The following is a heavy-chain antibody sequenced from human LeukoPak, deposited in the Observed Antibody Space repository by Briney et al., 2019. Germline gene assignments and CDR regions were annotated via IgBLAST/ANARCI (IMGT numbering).Heavy chain of an antibody. CDR1: GGSISSSSHY. CDR3: ARHVVMITFGGVISRNWFDP. Sequence: SETLSLTCTVSGGSISSSSHYWGWIRQPPGKGLEWIGEINHSGSTNYNPSLKSRVTISVDTSKNQFSLKLSSVTAADTAVYYCARHVVMITFGGVISRNWFDPWGQGTLVTVSS. CDR2: INHSGST. V-gene: IGHV4-39*01. D-gene: IGHD3-16*02. J-gene: IGHJ5*02.